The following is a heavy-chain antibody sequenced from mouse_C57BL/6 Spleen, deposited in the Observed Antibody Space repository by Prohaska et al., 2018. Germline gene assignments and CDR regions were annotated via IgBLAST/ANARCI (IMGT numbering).Heavy chain of an antibody. CDR1: GYTFTTYG. CDR2: INTYSGVP. CDR3: AREGFPHFDY. J-gene: IGHJ2*01. Sequence: QIQLVQSGPELKKPGETVKISCKASGYTFTTYGMSWVKQATGKGLKWMGWINTYSGVPTYADDFKGRFAFSLETSASTAYLQINNLKNEDTATYFCAREGFPHFDYWGQGTTLTVSS. V-gene: IGHV9-3*01.